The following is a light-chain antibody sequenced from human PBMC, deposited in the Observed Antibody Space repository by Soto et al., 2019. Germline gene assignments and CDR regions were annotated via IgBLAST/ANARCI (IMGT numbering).Light chain of an antibody. V-gene: IGLV1-40*01. CDR1: SSNIGAGYD. CDR3: QSYDSSLSGYV. J-gene: IGLJ1*01. Sequence: QSVLTQPPSVSGAPGQRVTISCTGSSSNIGAGYDVHWYQQVPGSPPKLLRYGNNNRPSGVPDRFSGSKSGTSASLAVTGLQAEDEADYYCQSYDSSLSGYVFGTGTKVTVL. CDR2: GNN.